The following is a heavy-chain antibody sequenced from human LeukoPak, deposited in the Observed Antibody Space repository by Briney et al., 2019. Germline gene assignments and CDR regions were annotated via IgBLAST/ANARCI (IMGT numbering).Heavy chain of an antibody. CDR3: ARELLPDCSNGVCPIIDL. D-gene: IGHD2-8*01. Sequence: SETLTLICTVSGGSITSHYWSWIRRPPGKGLEWIGHISYSGSTKYNPSLKSRVTISLGTSRSQFSLQLSSVTAADTADYFCARELLPDCSNGVCPIIDLWGKGTTVAVAS. CDR1: GGSITSHY. V-gene: IGHV4-59*11. CDR2: ISYSGST. J-gene: IGHJ6*04.